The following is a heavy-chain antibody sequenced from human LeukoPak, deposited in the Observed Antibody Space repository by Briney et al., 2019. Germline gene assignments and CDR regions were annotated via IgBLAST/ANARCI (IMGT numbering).Heavy chain of an antibody. CDR2: IYYSGST. J-gene: IGHJ4*02. D-gene: IGHD3-10*01. V-gene: IGHV4-59*12. Sequence: SETLSLTCTVSGGSISSYYWSWIRQPPGKGLEWIGYIYYSGSTNYNPSLKSRVTISVDTSKNQFSLKLSSVTAADTAVYYCAVSGYGSTDSWGRGTLVTVSS. CDR3: AVSGYGSTDS. CDR1: GGSISSYY.